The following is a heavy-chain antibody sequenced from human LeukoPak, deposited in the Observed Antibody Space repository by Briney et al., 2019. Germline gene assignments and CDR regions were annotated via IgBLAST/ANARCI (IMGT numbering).Heavy chain of an antibody. CDR3: TTNGDYSFPYYYYGMDV. Sequence: GGSLRLSCAASGFTCSNAWTNWVRQAPGKGLEWVGRIKSKTDGGTTDYAAPVKGRFTISRDDSKNTLYLQMNSLKTEDTAVYYCTTNGDYSFPYYYYGMDVWGQGTTVTVSS. J-gene: IGHJ6*02. V-gene: IGHV3-15*07. D-gene: IGHD4-17*01. CDR2: IKSKTDGGTT. CDR1: GFTCSNAW.